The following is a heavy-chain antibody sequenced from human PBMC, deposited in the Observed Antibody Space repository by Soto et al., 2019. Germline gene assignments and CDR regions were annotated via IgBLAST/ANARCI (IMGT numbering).Heavy chain of an antibody. CDR2: IYYSGST. Sequence: SGTLSLTCTVSGSSISSYYWSWIRQPPGKGLEWIGYIYYSGSTNYNPSLKSRVTISVDTSKNQFSLKLSSVTAADTAVYYCARGLISGYYLYDSFDIWAQGTMVTVSS. D-gene: IGHD3-22*01. CDR3: ARGLISGYYLYDSFDI. CDR1: GSSISSYY. J-gene: IGHJ3*02. V-gene: IGHV4-59*01.